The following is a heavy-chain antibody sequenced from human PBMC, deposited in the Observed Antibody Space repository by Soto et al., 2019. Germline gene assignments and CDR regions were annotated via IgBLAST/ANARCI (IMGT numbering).Heavy chain of an antibody. CDR1: GFTFSSYG. V-gene: IGHV3-48*02. J-gene: IGHJ6*02. CDR2: ISSSGSTI. Sequence: EVQLVESGGGLVQPGGSLKLSCAASGFTFSSYGMNWVRQAPGKGLDWVSYISSSGSTIYYADSVQGRFTISRDNAKNSMYLQMNSRRDEDTAVYYCARDLRPDPYYNYYYGMDVWGQGTTVTVSS. CDR3: ARDLRPDPYYNYYYGMDV. D-gene: IGHD3-10*01.